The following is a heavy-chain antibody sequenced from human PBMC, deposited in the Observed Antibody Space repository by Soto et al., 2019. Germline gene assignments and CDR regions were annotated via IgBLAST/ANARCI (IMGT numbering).Heavy chain of an antibody. Sequence: QVQLVQSGAEVKKPGASVKVSCKASGYTFTDYYMHWVRQAPGQGLEWMGWINPNSGGTNYAQKVQGRVPMTRDTSISTAYMELSGLRSDDTAVYYCATCSGGSCYANWFDPWGQGTLVTVSS. CDR3: ATCSGGSCYANWFDP. CDR2: INPNSGGT. D-gene: IGHD2-15*01. V-gene: IGHV1-2*02. CDR1: GYTFTDYY. J-gene: IGHJ5*02.